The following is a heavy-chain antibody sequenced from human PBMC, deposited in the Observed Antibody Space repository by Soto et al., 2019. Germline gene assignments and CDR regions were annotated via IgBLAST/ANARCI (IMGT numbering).Heavy chain of an antibody. V-gene: IGHV4-38-2*02. Sequence: SETLSLTCAVSGDSIISIYHWAWIRQPPGRGLEWIASIYHTGTTYYTPSLRSRVTISVDTSKNQFSLRLSSLTAADSAVYFCAREPYLPKARNDFWGQGTLVTVSS. CDR2: IYHTGTT. CDR3: AREPYLPKARNDF. J-gene: IGHJ4*02. CDR1: GDSIISIYH.